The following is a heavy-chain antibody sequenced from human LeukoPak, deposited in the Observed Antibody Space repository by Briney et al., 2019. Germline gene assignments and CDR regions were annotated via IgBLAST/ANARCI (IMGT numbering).Heavy chain of an antibody. Sequence: ASVKVSCKASGYTFTGYYMHWVRQAPGQGLEWMGRINPNSGGTNYAQKFQCRVTMTRDTSISTAYMELSRLRSDDTAMYYCASSSYGSGTYPFDYWGQGTLVTVSS. V-gene: IGHV1-2*06. CDR1: GYTFTGYY. J-gene: IGHJ4*02. CDR2: INPNSGGT. D-gene: IGHD3-10*01. CDR3: ASSSYGSGTYPFDY.